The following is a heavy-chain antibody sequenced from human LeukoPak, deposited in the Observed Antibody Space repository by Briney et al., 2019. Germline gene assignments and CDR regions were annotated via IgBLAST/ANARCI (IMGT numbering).Heavy chain of an antibody. CDR2: ISGSGGST. CDR3: AKDLGGQQLDIGGQSDY. CDR1: GFTFSSYA. J-gene: IGHJ4*02. Sequence: GGSLRLSCAASGFTFSSYAMSWVRQAPGKGLEWVSAISGSGGSTYYADSVKGRFTISRDNSKNTLYLQMNSLRAEDTAVYYCAKDLGGQQLDIGGQSDYWGQGTLVTVSS. D-gene: IGHD6-13*01. V-gene: IGHV3-23*01.